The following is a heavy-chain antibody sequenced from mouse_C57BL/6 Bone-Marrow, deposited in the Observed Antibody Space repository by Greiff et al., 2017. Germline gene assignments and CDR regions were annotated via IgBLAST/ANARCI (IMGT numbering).Heavy chain of an antibody. D-gene: IGHD3-2*01. Sequence: QVQLQQSGPELVKPGASVKISCKASGYAFSSSWMNWVKQRPGKGLEWIGRIYPGDGDTNYNGKFKGKATLTADKSSSTAYMELRSLTSEYSAVYFSARDGDTSGYAAYWGQGTLVTVSA. V-gene: IGHV1-82*01. CDR2: IYPGDGDT. J-gene: IGHJ3*01. CDR3: ARDGDTSGYAAY. CDR1: GYAFSSSW.